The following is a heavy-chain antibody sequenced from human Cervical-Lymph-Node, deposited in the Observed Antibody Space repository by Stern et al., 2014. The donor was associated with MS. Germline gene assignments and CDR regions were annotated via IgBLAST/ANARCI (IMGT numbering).Heavy chain of an antibody. CDR3: ARRGLGYDGADH. V-gene: IGHV5-51*03. CDR2: IYPGDSDP. D-gene: IGHD3-16*01. Sequence: VQLVESGAEVRKPGESLKISCKVSGYSFANFWIGWVRQVPGKGLEWMGIIYPGDSDPRYSPSFQGQVTLSADESISTAYLQWNSLKASDTGIYYCARRGLGYDGADHWGQGALVTVSS. CDR1: GYSFANFW. J-gene: IGHJ4*02.